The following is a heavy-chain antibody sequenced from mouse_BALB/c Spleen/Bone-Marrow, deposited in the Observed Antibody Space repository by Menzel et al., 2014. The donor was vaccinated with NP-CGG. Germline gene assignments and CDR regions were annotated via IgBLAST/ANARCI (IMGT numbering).Heavy chain of an antibody. CDR3: AKRNGYDY. Sequence: FQLQHSGAELVKPGAPVKLPCKAPGYTSPSYWLHWVKQRPGQGLEGIGEMDPNTGRTDYNKKFKSQVSLTVDKASSTASRLLSSLTAEDSAVCYGAKRNGYDYWGQGTTLTVSS. CDR2: MDPNTGRT. CDR1: GYTSPSYW. D-gene: IGHD2-2*01. V-gene: IGHV1S81*02. J-gene: IGHJ2*01.